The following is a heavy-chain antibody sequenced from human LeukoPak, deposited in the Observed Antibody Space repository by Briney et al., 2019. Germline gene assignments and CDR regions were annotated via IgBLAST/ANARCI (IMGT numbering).Heavy chain of an antibody. Sequence: HSGGSLRLFCAASGFTFSTYCMHWVRQAPGKGPMWVSRFCPDGTVTNYADSVKARFVISRDNARNTVYLQMNSLRVEDTAVYYCVRDFRSADYWGQGTLVTVSS. CDR3: VRDFRSADY. CDR1: GFTFSTYC. V-gene: IGHV3-74*01. J-gene: IGHJ4*02. CDR2: FCPDGTVT.